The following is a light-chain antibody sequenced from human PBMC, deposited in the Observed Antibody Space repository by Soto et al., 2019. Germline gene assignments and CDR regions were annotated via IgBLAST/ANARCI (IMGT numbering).Light chain of an antibody. CDR2: EGS. J-gene: IGLJ1*01. CDR3: GSYTSSSNYV. Sequence: QSVLTQPASVSGSPGQSITISCTGTSSDVGGYNLVSWYQQHPGKAPKLMIYEGSKRPSGVSNRFSGSKSGHTASLTISGLQTEDEAVYYCGSYTSSSNYVFGTGTKLTVL. CDR1: SSDVGGYNL. V-gene: IGLV2-14*02.